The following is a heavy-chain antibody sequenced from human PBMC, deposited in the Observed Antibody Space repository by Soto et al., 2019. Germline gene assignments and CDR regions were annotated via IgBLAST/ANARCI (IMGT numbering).Heavy chain of an antibody. Sequence: QVQLVESGGGVVQPGRSLSLSCAASGFTFSSYAMHWVRQAPGKGLEWVAVISYDGSNKYYADSVKGRFTISRDNSKNTLYLQMNSLRAEDMAVYYCARSDSSGYYLCYFDYWGQATLVTVSS. CDR1: GFTFSSYA. V-gene: IGHV3-30-3*01. J-gene: IGHJ4*02. D-gene: IGHD3-22*01. CDR2: ISYDGSNK. CDR3: ARSDSSGYYLCYFDY.